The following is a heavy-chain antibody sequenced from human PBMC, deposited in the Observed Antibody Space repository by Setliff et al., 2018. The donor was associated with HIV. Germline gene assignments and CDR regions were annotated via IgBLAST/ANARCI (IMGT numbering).Heavy chain of an antibody. CDR2: ISASNGNT. J-gene: IGHJ6*03. CDR1: GYTFTKYD. CDR3: ARDAFDYTAYYYSYMDV. Sequence: ASVKVSCKASGYTFTKYDINWVRQAPGQGLEWMGWISASNGNTNYAQKFQGRVTMTTDTSTSTAYMELSSLRSEDTAVYYCARDAFDYTAYYYSYMDVWGKGTTVTVSS. V-gene: IGHV1-18*01. D-gene: IGHD4-4*01.